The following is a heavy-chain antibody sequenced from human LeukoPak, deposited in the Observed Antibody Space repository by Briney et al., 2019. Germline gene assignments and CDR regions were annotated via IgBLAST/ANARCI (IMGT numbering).Heavy chain of an antibody. Sequence: GSSVKVSCKASGGTFSSYAISWVRQAPGQGLEWMGRIIPILGIANYAQKFQGRVTITADKSTSTAYMELSSLRSEDTAVYYCARDLRCSSTSCYPTGWFDPWGQETLVTVSS. CDR3: ARDLRCSSTSCYPTGWFDP. CDR2: IIPILGIA. V-gene: IGHV1-69*04. CDR1: GGTFSSYA. D-gene: IGHD2-2*01. J-gene: IGHJ5*02.